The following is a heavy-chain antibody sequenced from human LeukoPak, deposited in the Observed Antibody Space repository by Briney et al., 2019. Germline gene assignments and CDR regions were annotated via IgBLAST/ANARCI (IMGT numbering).Heavy chain of an antibody. V-gene: IGHV1-69*13. Sequence: SVKVSCKASGGTFSSYAISWVRQAPGQGLEWMGGIIPIFGTANYAQKFQGRVTITADESTSTAYMELSSLRSEDTAVYYCARDGSDIVVVPAADYYYYGMDVWGQGTTVTVSS. CDR2: IIPIFGTA. D-gene: IGHD2-2*01. CDR1: GGTFSSYA. J-gene: IGHJ6*02. CDR3: ARDGSDIVVVPAADYYYYGMDV.